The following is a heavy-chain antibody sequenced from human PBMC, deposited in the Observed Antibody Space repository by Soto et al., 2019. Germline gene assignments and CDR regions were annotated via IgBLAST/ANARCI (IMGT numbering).Heavy chain of an antibody. Sequence: QLQLQESGSGLVKPSQTLSLTCAVSGGSISSGGYSWSWIRQPPGKGLEWIGYIYHSGSTYYNPSLKSRVTISVDRSKNPFSLKLSSVTAAASAVYYCAGVRGPYCGGECYPPTPNWFDPWGQGTLVTVSS. CDR1: GGSISSGGYS. V-gene: IGHV4-30-2*01. J-gene: IGHJ5*02. CDR2: IYHSGST. CDR3: AGVRGPYCGGECYPPTPNWFDP. D-gene: IGHD2-21*01.